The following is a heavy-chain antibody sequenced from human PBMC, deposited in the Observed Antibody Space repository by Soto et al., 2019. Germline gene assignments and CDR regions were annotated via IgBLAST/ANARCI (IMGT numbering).Heavy chain of an antibody. CDR3: ARLRYSSPWFDP. CDR1: GGSISSSSYY. Sequence: QLQLQESGPGLVKPSETLSLTCTVSGGSISSSSYYWGWIRQPPGKGLEWIGSIYYSGSTYYNPSRKSRVTISVDTARNQFSLKLSSVTATDTAVYYCARLRYSSPWFDPWGQGTLVTVSS. D-gene: IGHD6-19*01. CDR2: IYYSGST. V-gene: IGHV4-39*01. J-gene: IGHJ5*02.